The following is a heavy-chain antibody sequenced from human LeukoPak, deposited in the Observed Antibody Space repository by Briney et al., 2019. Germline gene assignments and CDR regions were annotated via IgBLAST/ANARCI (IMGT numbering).Heavy chain of an antibody. Sequence: SETLSLTCAVYGGSFSGYYWSWIRQPPGKGLEWIGEINHSGSTNYNPSLKGRVTISVDTSKNQFSLKLSSVTAADTAVYYCARQQLVRGILYWGQGTLVTVSS. CDR1: GGSFSGYY. J-gene: IGHJ4*02. V-gene: IGHV4-34*01. CDR2: INHSGST. CDR3: ARQQLVRGILY. D-gene: IGHD6-13*01.